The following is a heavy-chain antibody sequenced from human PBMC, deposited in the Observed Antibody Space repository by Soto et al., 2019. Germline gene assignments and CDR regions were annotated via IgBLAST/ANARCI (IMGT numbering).Heavy chain of an antibody. CDR3: SRRAPEVFDP. CDR2: INSSGTT. Sequence: SETLSLTCAVSGGSFGSSAYYGGWIRQAPGKGLEWIGSINSSGTTYYNPSLKSRVTISVYTSKDHFSLKLSSVTAADTALYYCSRRAPEVFDPWGQGTLVTVSS. J-gene: IGHJ5*02. V-gene: IGHV4-39*02. CDR1: GGSFGSSAYY.